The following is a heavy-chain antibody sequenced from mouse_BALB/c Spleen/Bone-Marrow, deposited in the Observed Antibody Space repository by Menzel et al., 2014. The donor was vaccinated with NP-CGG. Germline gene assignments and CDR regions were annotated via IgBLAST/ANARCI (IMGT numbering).Heavy chain of an antibody. V-gene: IGHV1-20*01. CDR2: INPYNGGT. CDR3: AGEVRPHWYFDV. D-gene: IGHD2-14*01. Sequence: VQLQQSGPELVKPGASVKMSCKASGYSFTGYFMNWVMQSHGKSLEWIGRINPYNGGTSYNQKFKGKATLTVDKSSSTAYMELLSLTSEDSAVYYCAGEVRPHWYFDVWGAGTTVTVSS. J-gene: IGHJ1*01. CDR1: GYSFTGYF.